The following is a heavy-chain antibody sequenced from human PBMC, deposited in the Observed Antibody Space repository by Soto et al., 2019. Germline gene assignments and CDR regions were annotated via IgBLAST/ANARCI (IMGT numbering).Heavy chain of an antibody. CDR2: ISYNGNKK. J-gene: IGHJ4*02. V-gene: IGHV3-30*03. D-gene: IGHD3-22*01. CDR1: GFAFSTSV. Sequence: QVQLVESGGGVVQPGGSLRLSCAASGFAFSTSVIHLVRQAPGKGLEWMAHISYNGNKKHYADSVKGRFTVSRDISESTLYLQMNSLRAEDTAVYYCAREQFEDGRGHYDHWGQGTLVSVSS. CDR3: AREQFEDGRGHYDH.